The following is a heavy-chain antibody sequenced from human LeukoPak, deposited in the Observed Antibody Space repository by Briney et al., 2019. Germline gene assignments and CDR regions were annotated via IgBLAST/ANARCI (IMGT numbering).Heavy chain of an antibody. CDR3: ASGFSGSYSSKYYYYGMDV. V-gene: IGHV3-30-3*01. CDR1: GFTFSSYA. J-gene: IGHJ6*02. CDR2: ISYDGSNK. D-gene: IGHD3-10*01. Sequence: PGRSLRLSCAASGFTFSSYAMHWVRQAPGKGLEWVAVISYDGSNKYYADSVKGRFTISRDNSKNTLYLQMNSLRAEDTAVYYCASGFSGSYSSKYYYYGMDVWGQGTTVTVSS.